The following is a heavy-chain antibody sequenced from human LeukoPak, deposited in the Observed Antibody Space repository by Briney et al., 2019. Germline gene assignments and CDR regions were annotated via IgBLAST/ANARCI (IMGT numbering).Heavy chain of an antibody. D-gene: IGHD3-3*01. V-gene: IGHV3-23*01. CDR3: AKARRSGYYPNFDY. J-gene: IGHJ4*02. CDR2: ISGSGGST. Sequence: GGSLRLSCAASGFTFSSYAMSRVRQAPGKGLEWVSAISGSGGSTYYADSVKGRFTISRDNSKNTLYLQMNSLRAEDTAVYYCAKARRSGYYPNFDYWGQGTLVTVSS. CDR1: GFTFSSYA.